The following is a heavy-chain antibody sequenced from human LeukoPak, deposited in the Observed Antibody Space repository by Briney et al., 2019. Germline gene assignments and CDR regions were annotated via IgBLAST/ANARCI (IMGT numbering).Heavy chain of an antibody. CDR3: ARNGYGSGSSY. CDR2: SGST. Sequence: SETLSLTCTVSGGSISSYYWSWIRQPPGKGLEWIGYSGSTNYNPSLKSRVTISVDTSKNQFSLQLNSVTAADTAVYYCARNGYGSGSSYWGQGTLVTVSS. V-gene: IGHV4-4*09. CDR1: GGSISSYY. D-gene: IGHD3-10*01. J-gene: IGHJ4*02.